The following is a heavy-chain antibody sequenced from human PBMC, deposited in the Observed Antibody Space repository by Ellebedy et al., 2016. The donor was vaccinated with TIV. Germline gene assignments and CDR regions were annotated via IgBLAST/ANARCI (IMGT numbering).Heavy chain of an antibody. V-gene: IGHV3-21*01. Sequence: GESLKISCAASGFTFSSYSMNWVRQAPGKGLEWVSSISSSSSYIYYADSVKGRFTISRDNAKNSLYLQMNSLRADDTAVYHCARVGWELIETFDIWGQGTMVTVSS. D-gene: IGHD1-26*01. CDR2: ISSSSSYI. CDR3: ARVGWELIETFDI. CDR1: GFTFSSYS. J-gene: IGHJ3*02.